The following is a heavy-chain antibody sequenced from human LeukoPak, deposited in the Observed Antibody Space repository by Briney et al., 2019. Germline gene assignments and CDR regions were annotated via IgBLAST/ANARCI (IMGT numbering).Heavy chain of an antibody. J-gene: IGHJ4*02. CDR1: GRSISSYY. CDR2: FHYSGST. CDR3: ARVNSMLRGVIDS. V-gene: IGHV4-59*01. D-gene: IGHD3-10*01. Sequence: PSETLSLTCTVSGRSISSYYWSWIRQPPGKGLEWIGYFHYSGSTNYNPSLKSRVTMSLDTSKNQFSLKLNSVTAADTAVYFCARVNSMLRGVIDSWGQGTLVTVSS.